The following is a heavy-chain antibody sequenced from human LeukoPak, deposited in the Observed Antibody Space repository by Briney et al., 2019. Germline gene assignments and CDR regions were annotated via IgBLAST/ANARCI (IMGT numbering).Heavy chain of an antibody. CDR2: ISYDGSNK. CDR3: AERSSWFDP. J-gene: IGHJ5*02. V-gene: IGHV3-30-3*01. CDR1: GFTFSSYA. Sequence: GGSLRLSCAASGFTFSSYAMRWVRQAPGKGLEWVAVISYDGSNKYYADSVKGRFTISRDNSKNTLYLQMNSLRAEDTAVYYCAERSSWFDPWGQGTLVIVSS.